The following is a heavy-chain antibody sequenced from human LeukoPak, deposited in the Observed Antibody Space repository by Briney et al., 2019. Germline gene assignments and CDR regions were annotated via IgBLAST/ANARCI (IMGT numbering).Heavy chain of an antibody. CDR3: ARAHYDILTGYYFDY. Sequence: GESLKISCKGSGYSFTSYWIGWVRQMPGKGLEWMGVIYPGDSDTRYSPSFQGQVTISADKSISTAYLQWSSLKASDTAMYYCARAHYDILTGYYFDYWGQGTLVTVSS. J-gene: IGHJ4*02. CDR1: GYSFTSYW. CDR2: IYPGDSDT. V-gene: IGHV5-51*01. D-gene: IGHD3-9*01.